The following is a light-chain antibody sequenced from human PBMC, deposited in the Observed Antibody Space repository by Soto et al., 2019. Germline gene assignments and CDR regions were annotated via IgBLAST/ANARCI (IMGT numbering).Light chain of an antibody. J-gene: IGKJ5*01. Sequence: IVMTPSPATLSVSLRERATLSCRASQSISGNLAWYQHKPGQAPRLLIFGASSRATGIPDRFSGSGSGTDFTLTSSRLEPEDSAVYYCQQRHMWPITCGQGTRLEIK. V-gene: IGKV3D-15*01. CDR3: QQRHMWPIT. CDR2: GAS. CDR1: QSISGN.